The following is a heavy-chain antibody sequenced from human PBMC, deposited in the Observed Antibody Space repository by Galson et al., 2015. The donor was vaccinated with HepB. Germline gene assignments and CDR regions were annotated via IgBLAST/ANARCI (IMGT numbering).Heavy chain of an antibody. Sequence: SVKVSCKASGYTFTSYAMHWVRQAPGQRLEWMGWINAGNGNTKYSQKFQGRVTITRDTSASTAYMELSSLRSEDTAVYYCARRGMATKTPGGRDAFDIWGQGTMVTVSS. J-gene: IGHJ3*02. CDR3: ARRGMATKTPGGRDAFDI. CDR1: GYTFTSYA. V-gene: IGHV1-3*01. CDR2: INAGNGNT. D-gene: IGHD5-24*01.